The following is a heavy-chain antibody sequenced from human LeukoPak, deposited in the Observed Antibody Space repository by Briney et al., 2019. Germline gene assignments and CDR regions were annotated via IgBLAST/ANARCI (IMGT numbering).Heavy chain of an antibody. CDR2: ISSSGIYT. Sequence: KPGGSLRLSCAASGFTFSSYSMTWVRQAPGKGLKWVSTISSSGIYTYYADSVKGRLTISRDDAKNSLYLQMNSLRAEDTAVYYCAILHYYDSSGRDYWGQGTLVTVSS. J-gene: IGHJ4*02. V-gene: IGHV3-21*01. CDR1: GFTFSSYS. CDR3: AILHYYDSSGRDY. D-gene: IGHD3-22*01.